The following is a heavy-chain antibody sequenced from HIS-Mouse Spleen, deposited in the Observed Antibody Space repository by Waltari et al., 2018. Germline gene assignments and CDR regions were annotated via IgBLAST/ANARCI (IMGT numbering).Heavy chain of an antibody. D-gene: IGHD1-26*01. V-gene: IGHV3-30*18. CDR1: GFTFSSYG. Sequence: QVQLVESGGGVVQPGRSLRLSCAASGFTFSSYGMHWVRQAPGKGMEGVAVISYYGRNKYYADSGKGRFTISRDKSKNTLYLQMNSLRAEDTAVYYCAKEGGPYSGSYFDYWGQGTLVTVSS. CDR2: ISYYGRNK. J-gene: IGHJ4*02. CDR3: AKEGGPYSGSYFDY.